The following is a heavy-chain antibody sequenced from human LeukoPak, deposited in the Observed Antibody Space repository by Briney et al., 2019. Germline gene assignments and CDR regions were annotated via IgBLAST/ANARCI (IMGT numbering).Heavy chain of an antibody. J-gene: IGHJ5*02. CDR3: ARVMVRGVIPNWFDP. Sequence: ASVTVSCKASGGTFSSYAISWVRQAPGQGLEWMGGIIPIFGTANYAQKFQGRVTITADESTSTAYMELSSLRSEDTAVYYCARVMVRGVIPNWFDPWGQGNLDPVSS. V-gene: IGHV1-69*13. CDR2: IIPIFGTA. CDR1: GGTFSSYA. D-gene: IGHD3-10*01.